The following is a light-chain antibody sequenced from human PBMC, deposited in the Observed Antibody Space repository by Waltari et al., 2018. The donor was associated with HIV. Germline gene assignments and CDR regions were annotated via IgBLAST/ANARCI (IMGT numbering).Light chain of an antibody. V-gene: IGLV1-47*01. CDR3: VGWDASLSAYV. Sequence: QSVLTQPPSASGTPGQRVTISCSGSRSHIGNDNVYWYQQLPGTTPKLHIDKNIQRPAGVPDRFAGSKSGTSAYLAISGLRSEDETDYYCVGWDASLSAYVFGAGTKVTVL. CDR1: RSHIGNDN. CDR2: KNI. J-gene: IGLJ1*01.